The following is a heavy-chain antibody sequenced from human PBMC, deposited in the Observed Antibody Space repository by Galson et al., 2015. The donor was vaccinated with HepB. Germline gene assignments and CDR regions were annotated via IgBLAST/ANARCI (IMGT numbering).Heavy chain of an antibody. CDR1: GYTLTELS. CDR3: ATWKDCSSTSCYSDAFDI. D-gene: IGHD2-2*02. Sequence: SVKVSCKVSGYTLTELSMHWVRQAPGKGLEWMGGFDPEDGETIYAQKFQGRVTMTEDTSTDTAYMELSSLRSEDTAVYYCATWKDCSSTSCYSDAFDIWGQGTMVTVSS. V-gene: IGHV1-24*01. CDR2: FDPEDGET. J-gene: IGHJ3*02.